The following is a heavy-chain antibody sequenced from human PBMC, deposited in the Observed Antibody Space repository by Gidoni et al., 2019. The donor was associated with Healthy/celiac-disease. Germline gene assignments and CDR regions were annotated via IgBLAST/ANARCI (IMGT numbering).Heavy chain of an antibody. J-gene: IGHJ4*02. CDR3: ARGGAVAGTGW. Sequence: QLQLQESGPGLVKPSETLSLTCTVSGGSISSSSYYWGWIRQPPGKGLEWIGSIYYSGSTYYNPSLKSRVTISVDTSKNQFSLKLSSVTAADTAVYYCARGGAVAGTGWWGQGTLVTVSS. D-gene: IGHD6-19*01. V-gene: IGHV4-39*07. CDR1: GGSISSSSYY. CDR2: IYYSGST.